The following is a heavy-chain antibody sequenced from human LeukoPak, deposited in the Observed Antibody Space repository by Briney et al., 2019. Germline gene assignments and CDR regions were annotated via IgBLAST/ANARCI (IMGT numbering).Heavy chain of an antibody. Sequence: PSETLSLTCAVYGGSFSGYYWSWIRQPPGKGLEWIGEINHSGSTNYNPSLKSRVTISVDTSKNQFSLKLSSVTAADTAVYYCARRSIAARKSWFDPWGQGTLATVSS. CDR1: GGSFSGYY. V-gene: IGHV4-34*01. J-gene: IGHJ5*02. CDR2: INHSGST. CDR3: ARRSIAARKSWFDP. D-gene: IGHD6-6*01.